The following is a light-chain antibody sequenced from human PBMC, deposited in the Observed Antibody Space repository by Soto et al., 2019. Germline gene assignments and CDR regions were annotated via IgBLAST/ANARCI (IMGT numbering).Light chain of an antibody. Sequence: DIQMTQSPSSLSASVGDRVTITCQASQDISNYLNWYQQKPEKAPKLLIYDASNLETGVPSRFSGSRSGTDFTFTISSLQPEDIATYYCQQYDNLLSITFGQGTRLEI. V-gene: IGKV1-33*01. CDR1: QDISNY. CDR2: DAS. CDR3: QQYDNLLSIT. J-gene: IGKJ5*01.